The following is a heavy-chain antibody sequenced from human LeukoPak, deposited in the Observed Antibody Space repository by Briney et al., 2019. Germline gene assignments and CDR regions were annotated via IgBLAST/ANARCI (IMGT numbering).Heavy chain of an antibody. J-gene: IGHJ4*02. V-gene: IGHV3-15*01. Sequence: GGSLRLSCAASGFTFSNAWMSWVRQAPGKGLEWVGRIKSKTDGGTTDYAAPVKGRFTISRDDSKNALYLQMNSLKTEDTAVYYCRFYRFSGSQGPFDYWGQGTLVTVSS. CDR3: RFYRFSGSQGPFDY. CDR1: GFTFSNAW. D-gene: IGHD1-26*01. CDR2: IKSKTDGGTT.